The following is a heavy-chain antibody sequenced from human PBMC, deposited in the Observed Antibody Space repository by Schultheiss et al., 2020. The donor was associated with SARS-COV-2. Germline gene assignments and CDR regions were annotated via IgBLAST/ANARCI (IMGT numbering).Heavy chain of an antibody. J-gene: IGHJ4*02. CDR2: INEYGSIT. CDR1: GFTFRSYT. CDR3: AKDLDYYDSSGVPDGY. D-gene: IGHD3-22*01. V-gene: IGHV3-23*01. Sequence: GGSLRLSCAASGFTFRSYTMHWVRQAPGKGLVWVSRINEYGSITDYADSVKGRFTISRDNSKNTLYLQMNSLRAEDTAVYYCAKDLDYYDSSGVPDGYWGQGTLVTVSS.